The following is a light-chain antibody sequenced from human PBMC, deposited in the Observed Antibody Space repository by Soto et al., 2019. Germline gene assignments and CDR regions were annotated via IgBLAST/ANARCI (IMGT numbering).Light chain of an antibody. J-gene: IGKJ4*01. Sequence: EIVLTQSPGTLSLSPGERATLSCRASQSVSSTYLAWYQQKPGQAPRLLIYGASSRAPGIPDRFSGSGSGTDLTLTISRLEPEDFAVYYCQHYGSLVLTFGGGTKVEIK. CDR3: QHYGSLVLT. V-gene: IGKV3-20*01. CDR1: QSVSSTY. CDR2: GAS.